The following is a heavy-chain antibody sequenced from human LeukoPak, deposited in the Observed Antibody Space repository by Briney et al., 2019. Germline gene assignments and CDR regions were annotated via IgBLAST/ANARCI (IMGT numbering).Heavy chain of an antibody. CDR3: VRGSGSGSYYAY. Sequence: ASVKVSCKASGYTFTSYDINWVRQAPGQGLEWMGVINPSGGSATYAQKFQGRVTMTRDTSTTTVDMELSSLRSEDTAVYYCVRGSGSGSYYAYWGQGTLVTVSS. CDR1: GYTFTSYD. D-gene: IGHD1-26*01. V-gene: IGHV1-46*01. J-gene: IGHJ4*02. CDR2: INPSGGSA.